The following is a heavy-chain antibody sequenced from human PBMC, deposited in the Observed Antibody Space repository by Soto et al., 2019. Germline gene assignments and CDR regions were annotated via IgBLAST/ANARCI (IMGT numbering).Heavy chain of an antibody. CDR3: ARRGLSSLDDSSGYYDH. Sequence: NPSETLSLTCTVSGGSVSSGSYFWSWIRQPPGKGLEWIGYFSYLGTTNYNPSLKSRVSISLDTSKNQFSLHLSSVTAADTAVYFCARRGLSSLDDSSGYYDHWGQGRLVTVSS. V-gene: IGHV4-61*01. J-gene: IGHJ4*02. D-gene: IGHD3-22*01. CDR2: FSYLGTT. CDR1: GGSVSSGSYF.